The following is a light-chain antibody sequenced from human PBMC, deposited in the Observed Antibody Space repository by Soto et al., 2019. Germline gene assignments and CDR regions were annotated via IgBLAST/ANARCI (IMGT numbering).Light chain of an antibody. Sequence: DIQMTQSTSILSASVGDRVIITCRASQSISDWLAWFQLKPGKAPKLLIYDASSLESGVPSRFSGSGSGTEFTLTISSLQPDDFATYCCQQRGNWPLTFGGGTKV. CDR1: QSISDW. J-gene: IGKJ4*01. CDR3: QQRGNWPLT. V-gene: IGKV1-5*01. CDR2: DAS.